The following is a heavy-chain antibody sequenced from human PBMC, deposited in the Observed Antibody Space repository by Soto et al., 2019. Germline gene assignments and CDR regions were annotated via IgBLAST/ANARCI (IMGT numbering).Heavy chain of an antibody. Sequence: GESLKISCKGSGYSFTSYWIGWVLQMPGKGLEWMGIIYPGDSDTRYGPSFQGQVTISADKSISTAYLQWSSLKASDTAMYYCASYPYYDSSGYYYWGQGTLVTVSS. CDR2: IYPGDSDT. CDR3: ASYPYYDSSGYYY. J-gene: IGHJ4*02. V-gene: IGHV5-51*01. CDR1: GYSFTSYW. D-gene: IGHD3-22*01.